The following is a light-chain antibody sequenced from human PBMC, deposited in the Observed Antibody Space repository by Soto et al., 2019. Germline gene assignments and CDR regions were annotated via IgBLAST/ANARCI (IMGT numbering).Light chain of an antibody. J-gene: IGKJ4*01. CDR2: GAS. CDR1: QSVSSSY. CDR3: QQYGRSLPT. V-gene: IGKV3-20*01. Sequence: EIVLTQSPGTLSLSPGERATLSCRASQSVSSSYLAWYQQKPGQAPRLLIYGASSRATGIPDRFSGSGSGTDFTLTISRLEPEDFAVYYCQQYGRSLPTFGGGTKVEIK.